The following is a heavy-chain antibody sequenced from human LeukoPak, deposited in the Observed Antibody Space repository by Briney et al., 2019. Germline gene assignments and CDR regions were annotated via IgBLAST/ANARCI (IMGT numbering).Heavy chain of an antibody. J-gene: IGHJ4*02. Sequence: GGSLRLSCAASGFTFSSYSMNWVRQAPGKGLEWVSYISSSSSTIYYADSVKGRFTISRDNAKNSLYLQMNSLRAEDTAVYYCARANLAAAGLMGPYWGQGTLVTVSS. CDR2: ISSSSSTI. V-gene: IGHV3-48*04. CDR3: ARANLAAAGLMGPY. D-gene: IGHD6-13*01. CDR1: GFTFSSYS.